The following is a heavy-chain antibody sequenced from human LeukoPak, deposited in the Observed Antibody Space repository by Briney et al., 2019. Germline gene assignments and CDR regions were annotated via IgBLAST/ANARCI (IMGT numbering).Heavy chain of an antibody. V-gene: IGHV3-73*01. CDR1: GFTFSGSA. CDR3: TSLYCSSTSCSPSYGMDV. J-gene: IGHJ6*04. CDR2: FRSKSNSYAT. Sequence: GGPLRLSCAASGFTFSGSAMHGLRQASGEGGEGVGLFRSKSNSYATAYAASVKGRFTISRDDSKNKAYLQMNSLKTEDTAVYYCTSLYCSSTSCSPSYGMDVWGKGTTVTVSS. D-gene: IGHD2-2*01.